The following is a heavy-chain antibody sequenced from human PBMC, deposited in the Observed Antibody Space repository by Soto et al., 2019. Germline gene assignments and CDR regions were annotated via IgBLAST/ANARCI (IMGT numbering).Heavy chain of an antibody. CDR1: GFNVSAYT. CDR2: ISSDGNHI. V-gene: IGHV3-30-3*01. J-gene: IGHJ4*02. D-gene: IGHD6-13*01. Sequence: QVKLVESGRGVVQAGRSLRLSCAASGFNVSAYTMHWVRQATGKGLEWVAVISSDGNHIYYTDSLKGRFTISRDTSTNTQYLQMNNRRGEDTAVYYFARWQQPLFDYWGQGTLGTVSS. CDR3: ARWQQPLFDY.